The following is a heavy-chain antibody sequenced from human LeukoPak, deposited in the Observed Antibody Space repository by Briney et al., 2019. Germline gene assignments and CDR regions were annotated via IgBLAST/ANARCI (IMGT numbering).Heavy chain of an antibody. CDR2: IYYSGST. V-gene: IGHV4-59*01. CDR1: GGSISGSY. Sequence: SETLSLTCTVSGGSISGSYWSWIRQPPGKGLEWIGYIYYSGSTNYNPSLKSRVTISVDTSKNQFSLKLNSVTAADTAVYNCARGSGAFDDWGQGTLVTVSS. CDR3: ARGSGAFDD. J-gene: IGHJ4*02.